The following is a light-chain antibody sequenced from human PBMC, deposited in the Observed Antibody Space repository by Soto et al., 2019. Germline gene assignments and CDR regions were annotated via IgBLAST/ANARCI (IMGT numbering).Light chain of an antibody. Sequence: DIQMTQSPSTLSASVGASVTITCRASQSISSWLAWYQQKPGKDPKLLIYDASSLESGVPQRFSGSGSGTEFTLTISSLQTEDFSTYYCQQYHSYWTFGQGTKVDIK. CDR1: QSISSW. CDR2: DAS. CDR3: QQYHSYWT. V-gene: IGKV1-5*01. J-gene: IGKJ1*01.